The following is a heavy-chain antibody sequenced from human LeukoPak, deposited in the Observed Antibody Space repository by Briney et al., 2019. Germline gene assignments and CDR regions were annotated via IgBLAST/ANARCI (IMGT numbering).Heavy chain of an antibody. V-gene: IGHV4-39*07. D-gene: IGHD6-13*01. J-gene: IGHJ5*02. CDR2: FYYSGST. Sequence: SETLSLTCTVSGGSISSSSYSWGWLRQPPGEGLEWIGSFYYSGSTYYNPSLKSRVTISVDTSKNQFSLKLSSVTAADTAVYYCAREDSSSWFNWFDPWGQGTLVTVSS. CDR1: GGSISSSSYS. CDR3: AREDSSSWFNWFDP.